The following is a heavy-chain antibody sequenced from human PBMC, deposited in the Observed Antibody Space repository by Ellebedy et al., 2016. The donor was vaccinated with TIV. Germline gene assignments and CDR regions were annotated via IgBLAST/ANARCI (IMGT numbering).Heavy chain of an antibody. D-gene: IGHD3-10*01. CDR1: EYTFTNYY. J-gene: IGHJ6*02. CDR3: ARNRLVRGGDHYAMDV. Sequence: AASVKVSCKASEYTFTNYYIHWVRQAPGQGLEWMGIINPNYGSASYSQKFQGRITMTRDTSTTTVHMELSSLKSEDTAVYYCARNRLVRGGDHYAMDVWGQGTTVTVSS. CDR2: INPNYGSA. V-gene: IGHV1-46*01.